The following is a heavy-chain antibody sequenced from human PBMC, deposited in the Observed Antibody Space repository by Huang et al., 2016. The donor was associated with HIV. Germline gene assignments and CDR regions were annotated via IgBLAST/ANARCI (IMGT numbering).Heavy chain of an antibody. CDR2: IDYSEST. V-gene: IGHV4-59*11. CDR3: ARDHHDFWRGYRRMYFFDH. J-gene: IGHJ4*02. Sequence: QVQLQESGPGLVKPSETLSLTCTVSGGSISTHYWSWIRQPPGKGLEWIGSIDYSESTNYSPSLKSRVTILLDTSKNQFSLRVNSVTAADTAMYYCARDHHDFWRGYRRMYFFDHWGQGTLVTVSS. CDR1: GGSISTHY. D-gene: IGHD3-3*01.